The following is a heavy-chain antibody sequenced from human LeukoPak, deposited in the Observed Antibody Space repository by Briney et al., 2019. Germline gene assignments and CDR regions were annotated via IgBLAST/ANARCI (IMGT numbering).Heavy chain of an antibody. V-gene: IGHV4-38-2*02. Sequence: SETLSLTCTVSGNSISSGYYWGWIRQPPGKGLQWIGNIYHSGNTYYNPSLKSRVIISVDTSKNQFFLRLSSVTAADTAVYYCARTYYFDSIGYYLDYWGQGSLVTVSS. CDR3: ARTYYFDSIGYYLDY. J-gene: IGHJ4*02. D-gene: IGHD3-22*01. CDR1: GNSISSGYY. CDR2: IYHSGNT.